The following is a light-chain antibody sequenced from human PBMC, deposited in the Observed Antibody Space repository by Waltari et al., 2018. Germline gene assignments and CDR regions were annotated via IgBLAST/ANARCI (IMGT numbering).Light chain of an antibody. V-gene: IGLV1-40*01. J-gene: IGLJ2*01. CDR1: YSNIGAGYD. CDR3: QSYDNRLSASI. Sequence: QSVLTQPPSVSGAPGQRVTISCTGNYSNIGAGYDVHWYQQFPGTVPKLVIYAKINRPSGVPDRVSGSTSGTSAALAITGLQAEDEADYYCQSYDNRLSASIFGGGTKVTVL. CDR2: AKI.